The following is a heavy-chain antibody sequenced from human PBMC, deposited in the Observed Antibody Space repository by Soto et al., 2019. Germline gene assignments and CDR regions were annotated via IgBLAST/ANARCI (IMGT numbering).Heavy chain of an antibody. J-gene: IGHJ6*02. Sequence: QLHLQESGPGLVKPSETLSLTCTVSGGSISSSSYYWGWIRQPPGKGLEWIGNVYYGGSTYYNPSIKSRATIAVETSKSQFCLKLSSVTAADTAVYYCAGGDYYHSSGYYFYYYTMDVWGQGTTVTVSS. D-gene: IGHD3-22*01. CDR3: AGGDYYHSSGYYFYYYTMDV. CDR1: GGSISSSSYY. CDR2: VYYGGST. V-gene: IGHV4-39*01.